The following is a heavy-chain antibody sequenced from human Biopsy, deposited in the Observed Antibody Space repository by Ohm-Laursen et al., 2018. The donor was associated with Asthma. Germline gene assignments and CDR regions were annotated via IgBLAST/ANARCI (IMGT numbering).Heavy chain of an antibody. D-gene: IGHD2-21*02. CDR2: ISSSSSTI. V-gene: IGHV3-48*02. CDR1: GFTFGDYC. CDR3: ARDAGYCGGDCYSLLEYYYYYYGMDV. Sequence: GSLRLSCSASGFTFGDYCMSWVRQAPGKGLEWVSYISSSSSTIYYADSVKGRFTISRDNAKNSLYLQMNSLRDEDTAVYYCARDAGYCGGDCYSLLEYYYYYYGMDVWGQGTTVTVSS. J-gene: IGHJ6*02.